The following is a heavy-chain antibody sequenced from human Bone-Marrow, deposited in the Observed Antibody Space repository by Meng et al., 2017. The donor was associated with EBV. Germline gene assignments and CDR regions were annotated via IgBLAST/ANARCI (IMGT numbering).Heavy chain of an antibody. D-gene: IGHD3-22*01. CDR1: GYTFTSYD. CDR2: MNPNSGNT. Sequence: QVQLVQSGAEVKKPGASVKVSCKASGYTFTSYDINWVRQATGQGLEWMGWMNPNSGNTGYAQKFQGGVTMTRNTSISTAYMELSSLRSEDTAVYYCARDGGDSSGYYIYWYFDIWGRGPLVTVSS. V-gene: IGHV1-8*01. J-gene: IGHJ2*01. CDR3: ARDGGDSSGYYIYWYFDI.